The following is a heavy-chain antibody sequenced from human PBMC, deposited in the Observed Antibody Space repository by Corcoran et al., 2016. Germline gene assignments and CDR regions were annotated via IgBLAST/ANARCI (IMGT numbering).Heavy chain of an antibody. CDR1: GGTFSSYA. Sequence: QVQLVQSGAEVKKPGSSVKVSCKASGGTFSSYAISWVRQAPGQGLEWMGGIIPIFGTANYAQKFQGRVTITADESTSTAYMELSSLRSEDTAEYYCGREEGKSSGWYPKWFDPWGQGTLVTVSS. D-gene: IGHD6-19*01. J-gene: IGHJ5*02. V-gene: IGHV1-69*01. CDR3: GREEGKSSGWYPKWFDP. CDR2: IIPIFGTA.